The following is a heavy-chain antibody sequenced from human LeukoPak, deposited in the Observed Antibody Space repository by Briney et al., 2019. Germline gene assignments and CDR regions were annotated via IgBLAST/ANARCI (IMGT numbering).Heavy chain of an antibody. Sequence: PGGSLRLSCAASGFTFKSYAMSWVRQAPGKGLEWVSGISGGGGSTYYADSVKGRFTISRDNSKKKLYLQMNSLRAEDTAVYYCAKDSRGYSGYDFDSWGQGSPVTVSS. D-gene: IGHD5-12*01. CDR1: GFTFKSYA. J-gene: IGHJ4*02. CDR2: ISGGGGST. CDR3: AKDSRGYSGYDFDS. V-gene: IGHV3-23*01.